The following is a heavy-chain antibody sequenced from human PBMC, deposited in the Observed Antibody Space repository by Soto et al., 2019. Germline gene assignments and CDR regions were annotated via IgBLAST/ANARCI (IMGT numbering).Heavy chain of an antibody. CDR1: GFTLSTYG. Sequence: EVQLLESGGGLVQPGGSLRLSCAASGFTLSTYGMTWVRQAPGKGLEWVSAITGTGGNTYYVESVKGRFTVSRENSKNMLYLQVNSLRAEDTAVYYCARIRGYYYGLDVWGQGTTVTVSS. CDR3: ARIRGYYYGLDV. CDR2: ITGTGGNT. J-gene: IGHJ6*02. V-gene: IGHV3-23*01.